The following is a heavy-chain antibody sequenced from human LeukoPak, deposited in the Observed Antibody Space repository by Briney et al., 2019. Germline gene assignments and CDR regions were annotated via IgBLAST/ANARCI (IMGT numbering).Heavy chain of an antibody. Sequence: GGSLRLSCKASGFTFSNYWMSWVRQAPGKGLEWVANIKQDGSVQYYVDSVKGRFTISRDNAKNSLYLQMNSLRAEDTAVYYCARKWAVAGSCYFDYLGQGTLVTVSS. CDR3: ARKWAVAGSCYFDY. CDR1: GFTFSNYW. D-gene: IGHD6-19*01. V-gene: IGHV3-7*03. CDR2: IKQDGSVQ. J-gene: IGHJ4*02.